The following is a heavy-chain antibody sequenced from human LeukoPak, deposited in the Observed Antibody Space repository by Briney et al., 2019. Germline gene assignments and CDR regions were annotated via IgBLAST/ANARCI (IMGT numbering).Heavy chain of an antibody. V-gene: IGHV4-4*07. CDR3: AKEGAAAGPDFDL. D-gene: IGHD6-13*01. CDR2: FEPSGTT. CDR1: GASIENHY. Sequence: SETLSLTCTVSGASIENHYWSWIRQPAGKGLEWIGRFEPSGTTKYNPSLKSRTTMSVDTSKNQFSLELNSVTAADTAVYYCAKEGAAAGPDFDLWGQGALVIVSS. J-gene: IGHJ4*02.